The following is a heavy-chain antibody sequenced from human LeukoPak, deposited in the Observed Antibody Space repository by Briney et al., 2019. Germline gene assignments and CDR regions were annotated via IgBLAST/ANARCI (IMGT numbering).Heavy chain of an antibody. CDR3: ATYSSSNGREFQY. D-gene: IGHD2-2*01. CDR1: GFTFDDYA. Sequence: GGSLRLSCAASGFTFDDYAMHWVRQAPGKGLEWVSGISWNSGSIGYADSVKGRFTISRDNAKNSLYLQMNSLRAEDMALYYCATYSSSNGREFQYWGQGTLVTVSS. CDR2: ISWNSGSI. V-gene: IGHV3-9*03. J-gene: IGHJ1*01.